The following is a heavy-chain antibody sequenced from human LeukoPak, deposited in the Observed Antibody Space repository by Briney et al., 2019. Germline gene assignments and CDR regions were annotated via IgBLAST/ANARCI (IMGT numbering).Heavy chain of an antibody. J-gene: IGHJ5*02. D-gene: IGHD3-10*01. Sequence: PSETLSLTCTVSGYSISSGYYWSWIRQPPGKGLEWIGYIYYSGSTNYNPSLKSRVTISVDTSKNQFSLKLSSVTAADTAVYYCARDEVYYGSGSYGGWFDPWGQGTLVTVSS. CDR3: ARDEVYYGSGSYGGWFDP. V-gene: IGHV4-61*01. CDR2: IYYSGST. CDR1: GYSISSGYY.